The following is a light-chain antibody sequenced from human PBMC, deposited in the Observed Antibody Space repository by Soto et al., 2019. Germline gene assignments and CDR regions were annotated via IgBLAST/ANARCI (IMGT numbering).Light chain of an antibody. CDR2: AAS. J-gene: IGKJ3*01. V-gene: IGKV1-27*01. CDR1: QGITNY. Sequence: DIHMNQSRSCMSASIVYRVTITCRASQGITNYLAWYHQKPGKVPNLLIYAASPLQSGVPSPFSGSGSGTDFPLTISSLQPEDVATYSCRKYNSALFTFCPGTKVHIK. CDR3: RKYNSALFT.